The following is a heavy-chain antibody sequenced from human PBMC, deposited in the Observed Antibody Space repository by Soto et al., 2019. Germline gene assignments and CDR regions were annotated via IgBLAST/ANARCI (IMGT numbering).Heavy chain of an antibody. D-gene: IGHD7-27*01. CDR2: IYKSGSI. V-gene: IGHV4-30-4*01. J-gene: IGHJ5*02. CDR1: GDSISNVHYF. Sequence: QVQLQQSGPGLVQPSQTLSLTCTVSGDSISNVHYFWSWIRQSPDKDLEWIGHIYKSGSIYNNPSLEGRLTISVDPSKNLCSLDLCSGSAADTAVYYCTRGPSGDKVEAWGQGTLVTVSS. CDR3: TRGPSGDKVEA.